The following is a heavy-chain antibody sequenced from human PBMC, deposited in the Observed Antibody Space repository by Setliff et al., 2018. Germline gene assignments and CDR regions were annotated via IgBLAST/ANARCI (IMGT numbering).Heavy chain of an antibody. CDR1: GFSFSTFG. Sequence: ASVKVSCKTSGFSFSTFGFSWVRQAPGQGLEWMGWISPYSGESNYAQKFQDRLTVTADTSTKTTYMELRSLTSDDTAVYYCARGGSPDCSTAGCRYGDYVYWGQGTQVTVSS. CDR3: ARGGSPDCSTAGCRYGDYVY. V-gene: IGHV1-18*01. J-gene: IGHJ4*02. D-gene: IGHD2-2*01. CDR2: ISPYSGES.